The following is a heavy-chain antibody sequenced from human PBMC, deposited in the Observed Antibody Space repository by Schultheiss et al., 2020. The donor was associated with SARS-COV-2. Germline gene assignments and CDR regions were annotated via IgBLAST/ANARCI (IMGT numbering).Heavy chain of an antibody. D-gene: IGHD4-17*01. CDR1: GYTFTNYA. CDR3: ARVGVTTLYYYGMDV. Sequence: ASVKVSCKASGYTFTNYAMHWVRQAPGQRLEWMGWINAGNGNTNYAQKLQGRVTMTTDTSTSTAYMELRSLSSDDTAVYHCARVGVTTLYYYGMDVWGQGTTVTVSS. J-gene: IGHJ6*02. V-gene: IGHV1-3*01. CDR2: INAGNGNT.